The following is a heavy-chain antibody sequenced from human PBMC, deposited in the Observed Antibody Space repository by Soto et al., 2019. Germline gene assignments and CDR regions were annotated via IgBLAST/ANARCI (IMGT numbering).Heavy chain of an antibody. J-gene: IGHJ4*02. CDR3: ARVSDSSSPLSFDY. V-gene: IGHV4-30-2*01. D-gene: IGHD6-6*01. CDR2: IYHSGST. CDR1: GGSIGSGGYS. Sequence: PSDTLSLTCAVSGGSIGSGGYSWSWIRQPPGKGLEWIGYIYHSGSTYYNPSLKSRVTISVDRSKNQFSLKLSSVTAADTAVYYCARVSDSSSPLSFDYWGQGTLVTVSS.